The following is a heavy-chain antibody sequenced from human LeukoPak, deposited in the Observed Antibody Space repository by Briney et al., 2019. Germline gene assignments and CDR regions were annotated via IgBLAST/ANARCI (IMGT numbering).Heavy chain of an antibody. V-gene: IGHV3-49*04. D-gene: IGHD5-18*01. CDR3: SRGPIQLWVHNGVDV. CDR1: GFNFGDHA. Sequence: PGWPLRLSCTTSGFNFGDHAMTWVRQAPGKGLEWVGFIRSKAYRGTTEYAASVKGRFTISRDDSKSVVYLQMNSLKSEDTAVYYCSRGPIQLWVHNGVDVWGQGTTVTVSS. J-gene: IGHJ6*02. CDR2: IRSKAYRGTT.